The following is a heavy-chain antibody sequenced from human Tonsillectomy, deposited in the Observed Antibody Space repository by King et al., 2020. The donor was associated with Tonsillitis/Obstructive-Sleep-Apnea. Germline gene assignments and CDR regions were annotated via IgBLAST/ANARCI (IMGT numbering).Heavy chain of an antibody. D-gene: IGHD2-2*01. CDR1: GYTFTGYY. CDR3: ARVDPLPYCSSTSCYGGYYYYGMDV. V-gene: IGHV1-2*02. J-gene: IGHJ6*02. Sequence: VQLVQSGAEVKKPGASVKVSCKASGYTFTGYYMHWVRQAPGQGLEWMGWINPNSGGTNYAQKFQGRVTMTRDTSISTAYMELSRLRSDDTAVYYCARVDPLPYCSSTSCYGGYYYYGMDVWGQGTTVTVSS. CDR2: INPNSGGT.